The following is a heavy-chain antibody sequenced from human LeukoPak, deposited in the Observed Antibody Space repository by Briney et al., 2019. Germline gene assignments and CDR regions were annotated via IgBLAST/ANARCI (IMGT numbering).Heavy chain of an antibody. J-gene: IGHJ4*02. CDR3: TRASGYSSGSIDY. CDR2: ISWNSGSI. D-gene: IGHD5-18*01. CDR1: GFTFDDHG. Sequence: PGGSLRLSCAASGFTFDDHGTHWVRQAPGKGLEGGSGISWNSGSIGYADSVQGRFTISRDNAKSTLYLQMTSLRAEDMALYYCTRASGYSSGSIDYWGQGTLVTVSS. V-gene: IGHV3-9*03.